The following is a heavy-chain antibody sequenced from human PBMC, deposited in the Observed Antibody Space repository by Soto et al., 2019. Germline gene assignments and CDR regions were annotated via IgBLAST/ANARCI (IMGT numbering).Heavy chain of an antibody. CDR2: ISYSGST. D-gene: IGHD1-7*01. J-gene: IGHJ4*02. CDR1: GGSTSSYY. V-gene: IGHV4-59*01. Sequence: SETLSLTCSVSGGSTSSYYWSWIRQPPGKGLEWIGYISYSGSTNYNPSLKRRVTISIDTSKNQFSLKVSSVTAADTGVYYCARVGNWNYYSSAYYFDYWGQGTLVTVS. CDR3: ARVGNWNYYSSAYYFDY.